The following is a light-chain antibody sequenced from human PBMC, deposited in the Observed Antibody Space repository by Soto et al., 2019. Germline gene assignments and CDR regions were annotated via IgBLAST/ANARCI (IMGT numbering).Light chain of an antibody. J-gene: IGKJ2*01. CDR3: QQYDSSQYT. CDR2: GAS. V-gene: IGKV3-20*01. Sequence: EIVLTQSPGTLSLSPGERATLSCRASQSVSSSYLAWYQQKPGQAPRLLIYGASSRATGIPDRFSGSGSGTDFTLTISRLEPDDFAVYYCQQYDSSQYTFGQGTKLEIK. CDR1: QSVSSSY.